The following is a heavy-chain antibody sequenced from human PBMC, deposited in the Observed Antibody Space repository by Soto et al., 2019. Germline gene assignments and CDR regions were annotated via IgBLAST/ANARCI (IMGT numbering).Heavy chain of an antibody. CDR1: GYSFTSYW. CDR2: IYPGDSGT. CDR3: ARHRYYDSSGYYYTYKYYYYGMDV. J-gene: IGHJ6*02. Sequence: PGESLKISCKGSGYSFTSYWIGWVRQMPGKGLEWMGIIYPGDSGTRYSPSFQGQVTISADKSISTAYLQWSSLKASDTAMYYCARHRYYDSSGYYYTYKYYYYGMDVWGQGTTVTVSS. V-gene: IGHV5-51*01. D-gene: IGHD3-22*01.